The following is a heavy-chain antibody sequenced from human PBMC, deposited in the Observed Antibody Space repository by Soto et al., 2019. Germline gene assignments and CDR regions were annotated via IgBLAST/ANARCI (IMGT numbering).Heavy chain of an antibody. Sequence: TLTLTCTGSGGSISSGDYYWSWIRQPPGKGLECIGYIYYSGSTYYNPSLKSRVTISVDTSKNQFSLKLSSVTAADTAVYYCARVPFYDSSGRSYYFDDWGQGTLVTVSS. J-gene: IGHJ4*02. CDR3: ARVPFYDSSGRSYYFDD. V-gene: IGHV4-30-4*01. CDR1: GGSISSGDYY. CDR2: IYYSGST. D-gene: IGHD3-22*01.